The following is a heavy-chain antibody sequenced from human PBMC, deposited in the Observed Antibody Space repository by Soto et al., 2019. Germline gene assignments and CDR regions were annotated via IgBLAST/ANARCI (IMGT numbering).Heavy chain of an antibody. D-gene: IGHD3-3*01. CDR3: ARRGGKGAYYDFWSGSGEDYYMDV. J-gene: IGHJ6*03. CDR2: ISSSSSTI. CDR1: GFTFSSYS. V-gene: IGHV3-48*01. Sequence: EVQLVESGGGLVQPGGSLRLSCAASGFTFSSYSMNWVRQAPGKGREWVSYISSSSSTIYYADSVKGRFTISKDNAKNPLYLHMNSLRAEDTAVYYCARRGGKGAYYDFWSGSGEDYYMDVWGKGTTVTVSS.